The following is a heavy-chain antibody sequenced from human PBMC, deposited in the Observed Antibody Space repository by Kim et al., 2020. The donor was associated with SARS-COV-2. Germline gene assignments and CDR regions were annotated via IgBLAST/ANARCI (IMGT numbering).Heavy chain of an antibody. V-gene: IGHV3-74*01. CDR1: GFTFSSYW. D-gene: IGHD6-13*01. CDR3: AGSIAAAGWFDP. Sequence: GGSLRLSCAASGFTFSSYWMHWVRQAPGKGLVWVSRINSDGSSTSYADSVKGRFTISRDNAKNTLYLQMNSLRAEDTAVYYCAGSIAAAGWFDPWGQGTLVTVSS. CDR2: INSDGSST. J-gene: IGHJ5*02.